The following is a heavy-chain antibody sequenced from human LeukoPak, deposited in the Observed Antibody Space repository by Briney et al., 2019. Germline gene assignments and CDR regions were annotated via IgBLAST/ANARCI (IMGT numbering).Heavy chain of an antibody. CDR1: GGTFSSYA. CDR2: IIPIFGTA. CDR3: ARVSKWELLSFDY. Sequence: RASVKVSCKASGGTFSSYAISWVRQAPGQGLEWMGGIIPIFGTANYAQKFQGRVTMTRDMSTSTVYMELSSLRSEDTAVYYCARVSKWELLSFDYWGQGTLVTVSS. D-gene: IGHD1-26*01. J-gene: IGHJ4*02. V-gene: IGHV1-69*05.